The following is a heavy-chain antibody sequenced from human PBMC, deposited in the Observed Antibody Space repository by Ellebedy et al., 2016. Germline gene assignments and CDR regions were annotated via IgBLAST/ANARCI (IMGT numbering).Heavy chain of an antibody. CDR3: ARLDGSGSSPYYYYGMDV. CDR1: GGSISSYY. V-gene: IGHV4-4*07. J-gene: IGHJ6*02. D-gene: IGHD3-10*01. CDR2: IYTSGST. Sequence: SETLSLTXTVSGGSISSYYWSWIRQPAGKGLEWIGRIYTSGSTNYNPSLKSRVTMSVDTSKNQFSPKLSSVTAADTAVYYCARLDGSGSSPYYYYGMDVWGQGTTVTVSS.